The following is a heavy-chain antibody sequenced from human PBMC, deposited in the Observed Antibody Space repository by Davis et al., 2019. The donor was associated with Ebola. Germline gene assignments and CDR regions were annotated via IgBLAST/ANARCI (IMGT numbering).Heavy chain of an antibody. J-gene: IGHJ5*02. CDR1: GFTFSRHE. Sequence: ESLKISCVASGFTFSRHEIHWIRQPPGKGLEWIGYIYYSGSTNYNPSLKSRVTISVDTSKNQFSLRLSSVTAADTAVYYCARGKYPAQGWLDPWGPGILVTVSS. CDR3: ARGKYPAQGWLDP. V-gene: IGHV4-59*11. D-gene: IGHD6-6*01. CDR2: IYYSGST.